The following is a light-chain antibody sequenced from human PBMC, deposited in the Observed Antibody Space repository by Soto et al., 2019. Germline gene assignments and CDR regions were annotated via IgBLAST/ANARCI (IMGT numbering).Light chain of an antibody. V-gene: IGLV2-8*01. CDR1: SNDVGAYNY. Sequence: QSVLTQPPSASGSPGQSVTISCTGTSNDVGAYNYVSWYQQHPGKAPKVMIYEVNKRPSGVPDRFSGSKSGNTASLTVSGLQAEHEADYYCSSFAVSNSFVFGTSTKVTVL. J-gene: IGLJ1*01. CDR2: EVN. CDR3: SSFAVSNSFV.